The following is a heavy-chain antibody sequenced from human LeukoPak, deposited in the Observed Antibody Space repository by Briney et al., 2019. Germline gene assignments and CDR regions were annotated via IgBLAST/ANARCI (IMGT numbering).Heavy chain of an antibody. CDR2: IYSGGST. D-gene: IGHD3-9*01. J-gene: IGHJ6*02. CDR1: GFTFSSYA. V-gene: IGHV3-66*01. Sequence: GGSLRLSCAASGFTFSSYAMHWVRQAPGKGLEWVSVIYSGGSTYYADSVKGRFTISRDNSKNTLYLQMNSLRAEDTAVYYCASRVSLVYYYYYGMDVWGQGTTVTVSS. CDR3: ASRVSLVYYYYYGMDV.